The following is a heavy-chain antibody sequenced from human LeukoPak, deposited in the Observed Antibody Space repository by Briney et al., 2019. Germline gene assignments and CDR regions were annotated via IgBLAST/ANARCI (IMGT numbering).Heavy chain of an antibody. Sequence: KSSETLSLICTVSGGSMSSYYWSWIRQPPGKGLEWIGYIYYSGSTNYNPSLKSRVTISVDTSKNQFSLKLRSVTAADTAVYYCARVTGYMIEDYFDYWGQGILVTVSS. CDR2: IYYSGST. CDR3: ARVTGYMIEDYFDY. V-gene: IGHV4-59*01. CDR1: GGSMSSYY. D-gene: IGHD3-9*01. J-gene: IGHJ4*02.